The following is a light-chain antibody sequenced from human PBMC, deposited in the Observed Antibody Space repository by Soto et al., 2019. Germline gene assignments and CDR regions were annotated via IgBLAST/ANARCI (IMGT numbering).Light chain of an antibody. V-gene: IGKV3-11*01. J-gene: IGKJ5*01. CDR2: DAS. CDR1: QRITPY. Sequence: EIVLTQSPPTLSLSPGERATLSCRASQRITPYLAWYQQKPGQAPRLLIYDASNRATGIPARFSVSGSGTDFTLTISSLEPEDFAVYICQQYGTSPRTFGQGTRLEIK. CDR3: QQYGTSPRT.